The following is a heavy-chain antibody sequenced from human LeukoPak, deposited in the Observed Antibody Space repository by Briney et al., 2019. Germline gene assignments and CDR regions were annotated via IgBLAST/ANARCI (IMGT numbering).Heavy chain of an antibody. Sequence: SETLSLTCTVSGGSISSGGYYWSWIRQPPGKGLEWIGYIYHSGSTYYNPSLKSRVTISVDRSKNQFSLKLSSVTAADTAVYYCAADQERYCSSTSCPPSAFDIWGQGTMVTVSS. CDR2: IYHSGST. CDR1: GGSISSGGYY. V-gene: IGHV4-30-2*01. CDR3: AADQERYCSSTSCPPSAFDI. D-gene: IGHD2-2*01. J-gene: IGHJ3*02.